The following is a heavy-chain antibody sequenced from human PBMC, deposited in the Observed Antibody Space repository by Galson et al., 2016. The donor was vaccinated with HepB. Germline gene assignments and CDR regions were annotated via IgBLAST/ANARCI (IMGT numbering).Heavy chain of an antibody. CDR1: GFSFSSYA. V-gene: IGHV3-23*01. Sequence: SLRLSCAASGFSFSSYAMSWVRQALGKGLEWVSGITSGGTTYYADSVKGRFTISRDNSKNILYLQMKSLRDEDTAVYYCAKRPYSYGWHYGMDVWGQGTTVTVSS. CDR2: ITSGGTT. D-gene: IGHD5-18*01. J-gene: IGHJ6*02. CDR3: AKRPYSYGWHYGMDV.